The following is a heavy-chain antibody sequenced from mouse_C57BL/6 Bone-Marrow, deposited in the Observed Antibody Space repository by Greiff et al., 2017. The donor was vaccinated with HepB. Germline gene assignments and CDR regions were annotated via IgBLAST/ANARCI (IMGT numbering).Heavy chain of an antibody. CDR2: INPYNGGT. J-gene: IGHJ1*03. V-gene: IGHV1-19*01. D-gene: IGHD1-1*01. CDR3: ARRGGSLYFDV. Sequence: VQLKESGPVLVKPGASVKMSCKASGYTFTDYYMNWVKQSHGKSLEWIGVINPYNGGTSYNQKFKGKATLTVDKSSSTAYMELNSLTSEDSAVYYCARRGGSLYFDVWGTGTTVTVSS. CDR1: GYTFTDYY.